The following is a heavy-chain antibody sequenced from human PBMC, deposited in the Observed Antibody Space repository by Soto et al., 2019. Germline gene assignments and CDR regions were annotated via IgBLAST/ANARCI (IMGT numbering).Heavy chain of an antibody. CDR2: IWYDGSNK. J-gene: IGHJ4*02. V-gene: IGHV3-33*01. Sequence: GRGLEWVAVIWYDGSNKYYADSVKGRFTISRDNSKNTAYLQMNSLKTEDTAVYYCTILGYCTNGVCHDYXXXGT. CDR3: TILGYCTNGVCHDY. D-gene: IGHD2-8*01.